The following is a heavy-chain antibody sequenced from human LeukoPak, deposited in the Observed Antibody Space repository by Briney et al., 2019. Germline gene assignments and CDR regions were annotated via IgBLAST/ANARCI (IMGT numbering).Heavy chain of an antibody. D-gene: IGHD5-18*01. CDR2: ISAYNGNT. CDR3: ARGLRGYSYGKPLFDY. J-gene: IGHJ4*02. Sequence: GASVKVSCKASGYTFTSYGISWVRQAPGQGLEWMGWISAYNGNTNYAQKLQGRVTRTTDTSTSTAYMELRSLRSDDTAVYYCARGLRGYSYGKPLFDYWGQGTLVTVSS. CDR1: GYTFTSYG. V-gene: IGHV1-18*01.